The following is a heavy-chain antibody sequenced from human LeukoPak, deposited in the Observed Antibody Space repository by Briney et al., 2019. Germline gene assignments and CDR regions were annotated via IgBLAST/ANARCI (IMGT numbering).Heavy chain of an antibody. J-gene: IGHJ4*02. CDR2: ISAYNGNT. Sequence: ASVKVSCKASGYTFTSYGISWVRQAPGQGLEWMGWISAYNGNTNYAQKLQGRVTMTTDTSTSTAYMELRSLRSDDTAVYYCARDMGDYDSSGYYYSAPTLDYWGQGTLVTVSS. CDR1: GYTFTSYG. D-gene: IGHD3-22*01. CDR3: ARDMGDYDSSGYYYSAPTLDY. V-gene: IGHV1-18*01.